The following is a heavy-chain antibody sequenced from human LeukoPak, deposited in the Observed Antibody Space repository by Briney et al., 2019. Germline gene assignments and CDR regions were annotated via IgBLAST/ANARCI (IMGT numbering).Heavy chain of an antibody. V-gene: IGHV3-15*01. CDR3: TTETHGDSSGFSFGY. D-gene: IGHD3-22*01. J-gene: IGHJ4*02. CDR2: LYSKADGGAT. Sequence: GGSLRLSCAASGFTFSNAWMNWVRQAPGKGLEWVGRLYSKADGGATDYAAPVKGRFTISRDDSKATLSLQMNSLRTEDTAVYYCTTETHGDSSGFSFGYWGQGTLVTVSS. CDR1: GFTFSNAW.